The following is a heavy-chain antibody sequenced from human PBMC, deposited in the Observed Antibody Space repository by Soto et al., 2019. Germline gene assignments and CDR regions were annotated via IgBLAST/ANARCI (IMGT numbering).Heavy chain of an antibody. V-gene: IGHV1-69*13. D-gene: IGHD3-22*01. CDR3: ARGIYYYDSSGPTGPWFDP. CDR2: IIPIFGTA. CDR1: GGTFSSYA. J-gene: IGHJ5*02. Sequence: SVKVSCKAAGGTFSSYAISWVRQAPGQGLEWMGGIIPIFGTANYAQKFQGRVTITADESTSTAYMELSSLRSEDTAVYYCARGIYYYDSSGPTGPWFDPWGQGTLVTVSS.